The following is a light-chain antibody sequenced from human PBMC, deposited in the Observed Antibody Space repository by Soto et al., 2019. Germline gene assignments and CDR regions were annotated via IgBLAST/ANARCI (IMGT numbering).Light chain of an antibody. Sequence: QSALTQPPSASGSPGQSVTISCTGTSSDVGGYKFVSWYKRHPGRAPTLIIYEVNKRPSGVPDRFSGSKSGNAASLTVSGLQSEDEADYYCSSYAGRNTLLFGGGTQLTVL. V-gene: IGLV2-8*01. CDR2: EVN. CDR3: SSYAGRNTLL. CDR1: SSDVGGYKF. J-gene: IGLJ2*01.